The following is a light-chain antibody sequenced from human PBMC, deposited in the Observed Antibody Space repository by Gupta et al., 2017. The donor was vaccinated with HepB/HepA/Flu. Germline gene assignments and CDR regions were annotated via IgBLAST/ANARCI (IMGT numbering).Light chain of an antibody. CDR3: QQYNNWART. CDR2: GAS. CDR1: QSVSSN. J-gene: IGKJ1*01. V-gene: IGKV3-15*01. Sequence: EIVMTQSPATLSLSPGERATLPCRASQSVSSNLAWYQQKPGQAPRLLIYGASTRATGIPARFSGSGSGTEFTLTISSLQSEDFAVYYCQQYNNWARTFGQWTKVEIK.